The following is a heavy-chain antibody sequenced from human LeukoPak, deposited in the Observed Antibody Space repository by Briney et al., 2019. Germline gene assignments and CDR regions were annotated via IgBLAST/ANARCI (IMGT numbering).Heavy chain of an antibody. CDR1: GFTFRSYS. J-gene: IGHJ6*03. CDR2: ISSSSSYI. CDR3: ARELPYYMDV. V-gene: IGHV3-21*01. Sequence: KPGGSLRLSCAGSGFTFRSYSMNWARQAPGKGLEWVSSISSSSSYIYYADSVKGRFTISRDNAKNSLYLQMNSLRAEDTAVYYCARELPYYMDVWGKGTTVTVSS.